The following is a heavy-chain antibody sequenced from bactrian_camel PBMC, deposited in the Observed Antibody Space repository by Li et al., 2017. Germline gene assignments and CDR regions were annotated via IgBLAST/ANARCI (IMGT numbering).Heavy chain of an antibody. V-gene: IGHV3S1*01. Sequence: VQLVESGGGSVQAGGSLRLSCAASGYGFRSKCMGWFRQAPGKGLEWVSRITDNSGGIYYADSVKGRFTISRDNAKNTRYLQLNNLKTEDTAMYYCTKETAWVGYHEFAEHWGQGTQVTVS. J-gene: IGHJ4*01. D-gene: IGHD3*01. CDR1: GYGFRSKC. CDR3: TKETAWVGYHEFAEH. CDR2: ITDNSGGI.